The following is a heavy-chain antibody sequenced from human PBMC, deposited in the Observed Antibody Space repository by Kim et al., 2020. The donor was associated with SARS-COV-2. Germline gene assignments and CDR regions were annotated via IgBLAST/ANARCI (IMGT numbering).Heavy chain of an antibody. V-gene: IGHV4-4*07. D-gene: IGHD1-20*01. Sequence: NYIPSLKGRITMSVDTSKNQFSLKLSSVTAADTALYYCARDPITGTTSSFWGQGTLVTVSS. J-gene: IGHJ4*02. CDR3: ARDPITGTTSSF.